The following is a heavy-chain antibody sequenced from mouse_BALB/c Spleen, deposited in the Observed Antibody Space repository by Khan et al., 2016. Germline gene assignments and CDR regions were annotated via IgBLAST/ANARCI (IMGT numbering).Heavy chain of an antibody. CDR3: ARGVY. Sequence: QVQLQQPGAELMKPGASVKISCKATGYTFSSYWLEWVKERPGHDLEWIGEILPGSGSTNYHEKFKGKATFTAETSSNTAYMQLSSLTSEDSAVYYCARGVYWGQGTLVTVSA. J-gene: IGHJ3*01. CDR2: ILPGSGST. CDR1: GYTFSSYW. V-gene: IGHV1-9*01.